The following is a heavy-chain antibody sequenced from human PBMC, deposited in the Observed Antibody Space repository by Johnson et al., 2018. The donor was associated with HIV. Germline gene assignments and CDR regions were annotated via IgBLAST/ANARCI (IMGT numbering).Heavy chain of an antibody. D-gene: IGHD3-10*01. CDR2: IGIAGDT. CDR3: ARRAYGSRSFSDAFDL. J-gene: IGHJ3*01. CDR1: GFTFSDYD. V-gene: IGHV3-13*01. Sequence: VQLVESGGGLVQPGGSLRLSCVASGFTFSDYDMHWVRQTTGKVLEWVSAIGIAGDTYYPGSVKGRFTISRENANNSFYLQMNSLGVGDTAVYYCARRAYGSRSFSDAFDLWGPGTTVIVSS.